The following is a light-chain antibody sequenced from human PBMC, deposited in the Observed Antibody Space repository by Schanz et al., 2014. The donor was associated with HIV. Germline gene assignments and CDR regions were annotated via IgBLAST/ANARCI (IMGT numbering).Light chain of an antibody. CDR2: GDK. V-gene: IGLV1-40*01. CDR1: SSNIGAGYE. Sequence: QSVLTQPPSVSGAPGQRVTISCTGSSSNIGAGYEVHWYKQLPETAPKLLIFGDKNRPSGVPDRYSGSKSDTSASLAITGLQAEDEANYYCSSYAGSNMLWLFGGGTKLTVL. J-gene: IGLJ3*02. CDR3: SSYAGSNMLWL.